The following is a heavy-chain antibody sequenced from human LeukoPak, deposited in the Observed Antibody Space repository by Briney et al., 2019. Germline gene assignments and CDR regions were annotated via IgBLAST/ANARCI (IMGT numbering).Heavy chain of an antibody. J-gene: IGHJ5*02. V-gene: IGHV4-38-2*01. CDR2: IYHSGST. CDR1: GYSISSGYY. Sequence: SETLSLTCAVSGYSISSGYYWGWIRQPPGKGLEWIGSIYHSGSTYYNPSLKSRVTISVDTSKNQFSLKLSSVTAADTAVYYCARVKYQLLPLDPWGQGTLVTVSS. CDR3: ARVKYQLLPLDP. D-gene: IGHD2-2*01.